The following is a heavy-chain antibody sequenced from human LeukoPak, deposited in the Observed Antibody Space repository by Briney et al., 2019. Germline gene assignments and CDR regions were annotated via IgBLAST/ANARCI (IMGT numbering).Heavy chain of an antibody. CDR3: AREYAAGTDYYMDV. D-gene: IGHD6-13*01. CDR1: GYTFTGYY. V-gene: IGHV1-18*04. Sequence: ASVKVSCKASGYTFTGYYMHWVRQAPGQGLEWMGWISAYNGNTNYAQKLQGRVTMTTDTSTSTAYMELRSLRSDDTAVYYCAREYAAGTDYYMDVWGKGTTVTVSS. CDR2: ISAYNGNT. J-gene: IGHJ6*03.